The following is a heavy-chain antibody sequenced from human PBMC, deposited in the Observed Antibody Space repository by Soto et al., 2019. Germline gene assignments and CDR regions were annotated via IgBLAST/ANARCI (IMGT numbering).Heavy chain of an antibody. D-gene: IGHD5-18*01. CDR1: GYTFTSYG. CDR2: ISAYNGNT. V-gene: IGHV1-18*04. Sequence: ASVKVSCKASGYTFTSYGISWVRQAPGQGLEWMGWISAYNGNTNYAQKLRGRVTMTTDTSTSTAYMELRSLRSDDTAVYYCASLRSYGFYFDYWGQGTLVTVSS. CDR3: ASLRSYGFYFDY. J-gene: IGHJ4*02.